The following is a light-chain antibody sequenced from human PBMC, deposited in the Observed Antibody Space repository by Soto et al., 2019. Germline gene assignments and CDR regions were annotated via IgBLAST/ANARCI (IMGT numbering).Light chain of an antibody. CDR1: QSVLFSSNNKNY. V-gene: IGKV4-1*01. J-gene: IGKJ1*01. Sequence: DSVMTQSPDSLAVSLGDRATINCKSSQSVLFSSNNKNYLAWYQQKPGQPPKLLIYWASTRESGVPDRFSGGGSGTDFTLTISSLQAEDVAVYYCQQYYSTPTWTFGQGTKVDIK. CDR3: QQYYSTPTWT. CDR2: WAS.